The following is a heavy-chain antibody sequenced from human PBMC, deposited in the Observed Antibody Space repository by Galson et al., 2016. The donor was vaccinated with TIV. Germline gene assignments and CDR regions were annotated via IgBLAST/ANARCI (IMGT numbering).Heavy chain of an antibody. CDR3: PVVLTSGDSYGLDV. CDR1: GGTFHKYT. D-gene: IGHD3-22*01. CDR2: IVPILGMT. V-gene: IGHV1-69*02. Sequence: SVKVSCKASGGTFHKYTISWVRQAPGQGLEWMGRIVPILGMTNYAEKFQGRVTITADRSTSTAYMELSSLRSEDTAVYYSPVVLTSGDSYGLDVWGQGTTVTVSS. J-gene: IGHJ6*02.